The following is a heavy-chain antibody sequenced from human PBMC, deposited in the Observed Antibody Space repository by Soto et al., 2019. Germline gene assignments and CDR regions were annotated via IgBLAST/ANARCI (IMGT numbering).Heavy chain of an antibody. D-gene: IGHD3-3*01. CDR3: ARALPDYDFWSGYNDAFDI. Sequence: GGSLRLSCAASGFTFSSYAMHWVRQAPGKGLEWVAVISYDGSNKYYADSVKGRFTISRDNSKNTLYLQMNSLRAEDTAVYYCARALPDYDFWSGYNDAFDIWGQGTMVTVSS. CDR1: GFTFSSYA. V-gene: IGHV3-30-3*01. CDR2: ISYDGSNK. J-gene: IGHJ3*02.